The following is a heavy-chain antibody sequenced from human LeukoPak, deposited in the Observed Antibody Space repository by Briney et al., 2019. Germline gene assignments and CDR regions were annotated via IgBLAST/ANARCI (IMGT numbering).Heavy chain of an antibody. CDR2: IRSKAYGETA. J-gene: IGHJ4*02. V-gene: IGHV3-49*03. CDR3: TRDRGAYNLYDY. Sequence: GGSLRLSCTASGFTFGDYAMSWIRQAPGKGLEWVGFIRSKAYGETADYAASVKGRFTTSRDDSKAIAYLQMNSLKTEDTAVYHCTRDRGAYNLYDYWGQGTLVTFSS. CDR1: GFTFGDYA. D-gene: IGHD1-1*01.